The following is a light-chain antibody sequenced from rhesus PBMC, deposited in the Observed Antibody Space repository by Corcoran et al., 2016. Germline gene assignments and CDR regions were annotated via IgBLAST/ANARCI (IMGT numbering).Light chain of an antibody. Sequence: DIQMTQSPSSLSASVGDTVTITCRPSQGISTWLACYQKAPGNSPILLIYAASRLQIGVPSRFRGCGSWTHFSFTSSRLHSEDFAIYYCQQYGSRPYSFGQGTKVGI. V-gene: IGKV1-22*01. CDR2: AAS. CDR1: QGISTW. J-gene: IGKJ2*01. CDR3: QQYGSRPYS.